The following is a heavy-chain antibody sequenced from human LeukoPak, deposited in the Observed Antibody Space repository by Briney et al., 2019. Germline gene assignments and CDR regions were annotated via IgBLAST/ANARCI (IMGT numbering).Heavy chain of an antibody. V-gene: IGHV1-2*02. Sequence: ASVKVSCKASGYTFTGYYMHWVRQAPGQGLEWMGWINPNSGGTNYAQKFQGRGTMTRDTSISTAYMELSRLRSDDTAVYYCAPSAEAYTSWWKVWGQGTLVTVSS. CDR3: APSAEAYTSWWKV. D-gene: IGHD2-2*01. CDR2: INPNSGGT. J-gene: IGHJ4*02. CDR1: GYTFTGYY.